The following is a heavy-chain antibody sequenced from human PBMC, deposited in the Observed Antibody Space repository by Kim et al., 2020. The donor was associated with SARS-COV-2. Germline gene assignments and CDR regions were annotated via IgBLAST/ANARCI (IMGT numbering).Heavy chain of an antibody. CDR1: GFTFSSYA. V-gene: IGHV3-30-3*01. Sequence: GGSLRLSCAASGFTFSSYAMHWVRQAPGKGLEWVAVISYDGSNKYYADSVKGRFTISRDNSKNTLYLQMNSLRAEDTAVYYCWAAAGRAVRHAFDIWGQGTMVTVSS. J-gene: IGHJ3*02. D-gene: IGHD6-13*01. CDR2: ISYDGSNK. CDR3: WAAAGRAVRHAFDI.